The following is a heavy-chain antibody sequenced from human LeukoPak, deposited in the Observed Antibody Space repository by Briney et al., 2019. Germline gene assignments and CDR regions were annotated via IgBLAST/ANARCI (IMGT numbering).Heavy chain of an antibody. V-gene: IGHV1-2*02. CDR3: ARNPPAHYGYAPFDYYYMDV. Sequence: ASVKVSCKASGYTFTGYYMHWVRQAPGQGLEWMGWINPNSGGTNYAQKFQGRVTMTRDTSISTAYMELSRLRSDDTAVYYCARNPPAHYGYAPFDYYYMDVWGKGTTVTVSS. CDR2: INPNSGGT. J-gene: IGHJ6*03. CDR1: GYTFTGYY. D-gene: IGHD4/OR15-4a*01.